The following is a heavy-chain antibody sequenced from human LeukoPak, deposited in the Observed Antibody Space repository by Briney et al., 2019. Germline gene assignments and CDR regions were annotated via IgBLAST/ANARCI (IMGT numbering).Heavy chain of an antibody. V-gene: IGHV3-23*01. Sequence: PGGSLRLSCAASGFTFSSYAMSWVRQAPGKGLEWVSAISGSGGSTYYADSVKGRFTISRDNAKNSVYLQMNSLRAEDTAVYYCAKDLKIDPLTYYDILTGYLYWGQGTLVTVSS. CDR2: ISGSGGST. D-gene: IGHD3-9*01. J-gene: IGHJ4*02. CDR3: AKDLKIDPLTYYDILTGYLY. CDR1: GFTFSSYA.